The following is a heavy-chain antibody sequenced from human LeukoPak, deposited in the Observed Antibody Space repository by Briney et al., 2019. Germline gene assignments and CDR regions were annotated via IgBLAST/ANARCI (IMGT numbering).Heavy chain of an antibody. Sequence: GGSLRLSCAASGFTLSNKYMTWVGQAPGKGREGVSYISSSGSTIYYADSVKGRFTISRYNAKNSLYLQMNSLRAEDTAVYYCAELGITMIGGVWGKGTTVTISS. V-gene: IGHV3-11*04. CDR1: GFTLSNKY. J-gene: IGHJ6*04. CDR2: ISSSGSTI. D-gene: IGHD3-10*02. CDR3: AELGITMIGGV.